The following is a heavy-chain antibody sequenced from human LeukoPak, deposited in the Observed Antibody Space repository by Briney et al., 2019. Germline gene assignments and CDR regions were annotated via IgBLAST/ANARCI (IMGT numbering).Heavy chain of an antibody. Sequence: GSSVKVSCKASGDTFSSYAISWVRQAPGQGLEWMGRIIPILGIANYAQKFQGRVTITADKSTSTAYMELSSLRSEDTAVYYCATVTMVRGVIDYWGQGTLVTVSS. J-gene: IGHJ4*02. CDR1: GDTFSSYA. CDR2: IIPILGIA. CDR3: ATVTMVRGVIDY. D-gene: IGHD3-10*01. V-gene: IGHV1-69*04.